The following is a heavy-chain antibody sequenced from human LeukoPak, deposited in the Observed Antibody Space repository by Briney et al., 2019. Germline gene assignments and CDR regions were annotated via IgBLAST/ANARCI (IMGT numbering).Heavy chain of an antibody. CDR2: IYYSGST. Sequence: SETLSLTCTVSGGSISSYYWSWIRQPPGKGLEWIGYIYYSGSTNYNPTLKSRVTISVDTSKNQFSLKLSSVTAADTAVYYCARVRGSYQGFDYWGQGTLVTVSS. CDR3: ARVRGSYQGFDY. V-gene: IGHV4-59*12. CDR1: GGSISSYY. D-gene: IGHD1-26*01. J-gene: IGHJ4*02.